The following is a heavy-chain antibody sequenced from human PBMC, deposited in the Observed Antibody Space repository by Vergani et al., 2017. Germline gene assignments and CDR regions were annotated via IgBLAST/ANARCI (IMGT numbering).Heavy chain of an antibody. CDR1: GYSITNGYY. J-gene: IGHJ3*01. Sequence: QVQLQESGPGLVKPSETLSLTCAVSGYSITNGYYWGWIRQPPGKGLEWIGTIYHSGSTYYNLSLKSRLTISVDTSKNQFSLKLSSVTAADTAVYYCARPVGPSAIADGYHVWGQGTMVTVS. CDR2: IYHSGST. V-gene: IGHV4-38-2*01. CDR3: ARPVGPSAIADGYHV. D-gene: IGHD3-10*01.